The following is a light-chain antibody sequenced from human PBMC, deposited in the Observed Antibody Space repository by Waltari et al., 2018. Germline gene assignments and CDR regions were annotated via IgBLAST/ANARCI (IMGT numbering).Light chain of an antibody. Sequence: QSALTQPRPVSGSPGQSVTISCTGTRSDVGGYNYVSWYQQHPGKAPKLMIYDVSKRPSGVPDRFAGSKSGNTASLTISGLQAEDEADYYCCSYAGSYTFWVFGGGTKLTVL. V-gene: IGLV2-11*01. CDR2: DVS. CDR3: CSYAGSYTFWV. CDR1: RSDVGGYNY. J-gene: IGLJ3*02.